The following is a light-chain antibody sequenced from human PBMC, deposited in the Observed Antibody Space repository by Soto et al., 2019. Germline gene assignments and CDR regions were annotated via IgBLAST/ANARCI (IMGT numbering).Light chain of an antibody. CDR2: DVI. J-gene: IGLJ2*01. V-gene: IGLV2-14*01. CDR1: SSDVGGYNY. Sequence: QSALTQPASVSGSPGQSITISCTGTSSDVGGYNYVSWYQQHPGKAPKLMIYDVINRPSGVSNRFSGSKSGNTASLTISGLQAEDEADYYCCSYTSSSTVIFGAGTKVTVL. CDR3: CSYTSSSTVI.